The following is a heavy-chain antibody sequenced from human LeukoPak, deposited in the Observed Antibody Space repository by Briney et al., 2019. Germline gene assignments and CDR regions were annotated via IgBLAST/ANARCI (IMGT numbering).Heavy chain of an antibody. CDR3: ARGHYYGSGSYYYYYYYMDV. CDR1: GGSISSYY. CDR2: IYYSGST. D-gene: IGHD3-10*01. J-gene: IGHJ6*03. Sequence: PSETLSLTCTVSGGSISSYYWSWIWQPPGKGLEWIGYIYYSGSTNYNPSLKSRVTISVDTSKNQFSLKLSSVTAADTAVYYCARGHYYGSGSYYYYYYYMDVWGKGTTVTISS. V-gene: IGHV4-59*01.